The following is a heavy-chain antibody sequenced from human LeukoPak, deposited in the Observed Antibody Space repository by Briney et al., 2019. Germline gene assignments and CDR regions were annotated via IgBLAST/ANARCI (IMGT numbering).Heavy chain of an antibody. CDR1: GFTFSSYW. D-gene: IGHD5-24*01. CDR3: ARSLGRLQSPVFDX. J-gene: IGHJ4*02. V-gene: IGHV3-7*01. Sequence: PGGSLRLSCAASGFTFSSYWMSWVRQAPGKGLEWVANIKQDGSEKYYVDSVKGRFTISRDNAKNSLYLQMNSLRAEDTAVYYCARSLGRLQSPVFDXXGQXTLVTV. CDR2: IKQDGSEK.